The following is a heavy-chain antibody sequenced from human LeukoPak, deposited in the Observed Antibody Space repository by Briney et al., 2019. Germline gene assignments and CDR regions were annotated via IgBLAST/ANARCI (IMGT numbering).Heavy chain of an antibody. CDR2: IYHSGST. J-gene: IGHJ5*02. D-gene: IGHD2-15*01. V-gene: IGHV4-4*02. Sequence: SETLSLTCAVSGGSISSSNWWSWVRQPPGKGLEWIGEIYHSGSTNYNPSLKSRVTISVDTSTDQFSLTLGSVTAADTAVYYCATEAECSGGSCYSYGWFDPWGQGTQVIVSS. CDR3: ATEAECSGGSCYSYGWFDP. CDR1: GGSISSSNW.